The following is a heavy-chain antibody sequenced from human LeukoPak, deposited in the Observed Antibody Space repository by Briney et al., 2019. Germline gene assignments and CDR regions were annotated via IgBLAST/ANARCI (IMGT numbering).Heavy chain of an antibody. J-gene: IGHJ4*02. CDR2: INPNSGAT. D-gene: IGHD3-22*01. Sequence: ASVKVSCKASGHTFTDYYIHWVRQAPGQGLEGMGRINPNSGATNSAQKSQGRVTMTRDTSISTAYMELSRLRSDDTAVYYCASFYYDSRGYYRADYWGQGTLVTVSS. CDR1: GHTFTDYY. CDR3: ASFYYDSRGYYRADY. V-gene: IGHV1-2*06.